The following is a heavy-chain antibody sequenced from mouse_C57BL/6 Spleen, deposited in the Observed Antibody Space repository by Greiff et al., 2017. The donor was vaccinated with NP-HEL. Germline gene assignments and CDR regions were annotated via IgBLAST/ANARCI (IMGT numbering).Heavy chain of an antibody. Sequence: VQLQQSGAELVKPGASVKISCKASGYAFSSYWMNWVKQRPGKGLEWIGQIYPGDGDTNYNGKFKGKATLTADKSSSTAYMQLSSLTSEDSAVYFCARGSDLGAWFAYWGQRTLVTVSA. J-gene: IGHJ3*01. CDR2: IYPGDGDT. D-gene: IGHD4-1*01. CDR3: ARGSDLGAWFAY. CDR1: GYAFSSYW. V-gene: IGHV1-80*01.